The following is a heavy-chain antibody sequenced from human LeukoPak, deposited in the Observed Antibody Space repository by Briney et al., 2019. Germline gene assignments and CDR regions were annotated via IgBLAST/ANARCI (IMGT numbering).Heavy chain of an antibody. D-gene: IGHD1-26*01. V-gene: IGHV3-7*01. CDR3: VRWDDY. CDR1: GFTFSHYW. CDR2: IKQDGNEK. Sequence: GGSLRLSCAASGFTFSHYWMSWVRQAPGKGLEWVANIKQDGNEKYYVDSVKGRFTISRDNAKNSLYLQMNSLRAEDTALYYCVRWDDYWGQGTLVTVSS. J-gene: IGHJ4*02.